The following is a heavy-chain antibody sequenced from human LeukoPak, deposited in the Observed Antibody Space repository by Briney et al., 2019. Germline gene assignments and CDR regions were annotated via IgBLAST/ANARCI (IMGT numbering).Heavy chain of an antibody. CDR3: AKTYSSSWQIYNWFDP. J-gene: IGHJ5*02. V-gene: IGHV5-51*01. Sequence: TGESLKISCKGSGYSSTSYWIGWVRQMPGKGPEWMGIIYPGDSDTRYSPSFQGQVTISADKSISTAYLQWSSPKASDTAMYYCAKTYSSSWQIYNWFDPWGQGTLVTVSS. D-gene: IGHD6-13*01. CDR2: IYPGDSDT. CDR1: GYSSTSYW.